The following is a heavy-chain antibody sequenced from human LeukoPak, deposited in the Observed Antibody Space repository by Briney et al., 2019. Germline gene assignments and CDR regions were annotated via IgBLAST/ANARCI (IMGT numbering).Heavy chain of an antibody. J-gene: IGHJ6*03. CDR3: ARSEYYYYYMDV. Sequence: PGGSLRLSCSASGFTFSSSAMDWVRQAPGKGLEWVSSISSSSSYIYYADSVKGRFTISRDNAKNSLYLQMNSLRAEDTAVYYFARSEYYYYYMDVWGKGTTVTVSS. CDR2: ISSSSSYI. V-gene: IGHV3-21*01. CDR1: GFTFSSSA.